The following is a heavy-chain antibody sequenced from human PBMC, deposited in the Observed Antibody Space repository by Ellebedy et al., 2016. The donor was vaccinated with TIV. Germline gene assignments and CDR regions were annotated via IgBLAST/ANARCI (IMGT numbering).Heavy chain of an antibody. J-gene: IGHJ4*02. CDR2: IYHSGST. V-gene: IGHV4-38-2*02. CDR3: ARGRGGSYSIPFDI. CDR1: GYSIRSGYY. Sequence: SETLSLXCSVSGYSIRSGYYWGWIRQPPGKGLEWIGNIYHSGSTYYNPSLRSRVTLSLDTSNNQFSLKLSSVTAADTAVYYCARGRGGSYSIPFDIWGQGALVTVSS. D-gene: IGHD1-26*01.